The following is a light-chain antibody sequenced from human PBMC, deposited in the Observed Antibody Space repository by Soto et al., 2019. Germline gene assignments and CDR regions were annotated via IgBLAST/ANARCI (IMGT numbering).Light chain of an antibody. J-gene: IGKJ1*01. V-gene: IGKV1-5*01. CDR2: DAS. CDR1: QTISSW. CDR3: QQYNSSWT. Sequence: DIQMTQSPSTLSRSVGDSVTITCRASQTISSWFAWYQQKPGKAPKLLIYDASSLESGVPSRLSGSGSGTEFTLTISSLQPDDFATYYCQQYNSSWTFGQGTKVDIK.